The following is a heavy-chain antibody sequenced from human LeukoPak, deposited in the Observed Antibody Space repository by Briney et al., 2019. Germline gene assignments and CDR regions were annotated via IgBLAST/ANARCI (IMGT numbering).Heavy chain of an antibody. CDR3: ARLKGSGYYYYYYMDV. CDR1: GFTLSSYA. Sequence: GSLRLSCAASGFTLSSYAMSWVRQGPGKGLEWIGEINHSGSTNYNPSLKSRVTISVDTSKNQFSLKLSSVTAADTAVYYCARLKGSGYYYYYYMDVWGKGTTVTISS. V-gene: IGHV4-34*01. CDR2: INHSGST. D-gene: IGHD2-15*01. J-gene: IGHJ6*03.